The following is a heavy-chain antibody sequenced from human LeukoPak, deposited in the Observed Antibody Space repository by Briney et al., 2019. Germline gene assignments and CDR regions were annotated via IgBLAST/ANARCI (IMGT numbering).Heavy chain of an antibody. Sequence: GGSLRLSCAASGFTFSSYSMNCVRQAPGKGLEWVSSISSSSSYIYYADSVKGRFTISRDNAKNSLYLQMNSLRAEDTAVYYCARDPDYGDEDAFDIWGQGTVVTVSS. CDR2: ISSSSSYI. CDR1: GFTFSSYS. CDR3: ARDPDYGDEDAFDI. D-gene: IGHD4-17*01. J-gene: IGHJ3*02. V-gene: IGHV3-21*01.